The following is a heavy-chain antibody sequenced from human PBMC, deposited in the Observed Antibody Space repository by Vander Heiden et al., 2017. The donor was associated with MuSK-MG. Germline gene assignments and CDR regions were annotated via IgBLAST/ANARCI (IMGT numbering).Heavy chain of an antibody. V-gene: IGHV3-9*01. CDR3: AKSTTLTTSGHFDY. CDR2: ISWNSAII. J-gene: IGHJ4*02. D-gene: IGHD3-3*01. Sequence: EVQLVESGGVLVQPGRSLRLSCAASGFTFDDYAMHWVRQAPGKGLEWVSGISWNSAIIDYADSVKGRFTISRDNAKNSLYLQMNSLRAEDTALYYCAKSTTLTTSGHFDYWGQGTLVTVSS. CDR1: GFTFDDYA.